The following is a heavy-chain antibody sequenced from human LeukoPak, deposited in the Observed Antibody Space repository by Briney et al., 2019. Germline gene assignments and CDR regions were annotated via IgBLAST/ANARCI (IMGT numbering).Heavy chain of an antibody. Sequence: GGSLRLSCAASGFTFSNYAISWVRQAPGKGLEWVSGITGSGGSTYYADSVKGRFTISRDNSKNTLYVQMNSLRAEDTAIYYCAKGGSSWYYFDYWGQGTLLTVSS. CDR1: GFTFSNYA. V-gene: IGHV3-23*01. CDR3: AKGGSSWYYFDY. D-gene: IGHD6-13*01. CDR2: ITGSGGST. J-gene: IGHJ4*02.